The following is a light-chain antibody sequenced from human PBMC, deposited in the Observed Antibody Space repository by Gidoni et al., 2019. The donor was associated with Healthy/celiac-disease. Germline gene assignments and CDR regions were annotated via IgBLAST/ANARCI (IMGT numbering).Light chain of an antibody. J-gene: IGKJ4*01. CDR2: DAS. CDR1: QDISNY. V-gene: IGKV1-33*01. Sequence: DIQMTQSPSSLSASVGDRVTITCQASQDISNYLNLYQQKPWKAPKLLIYDASNLETGVPSRCSGSGSGTDFTFTICSLQPEDIATYYCQQYDHLLTFGGGTKVEIK. CDR3: QQYDHLLT.